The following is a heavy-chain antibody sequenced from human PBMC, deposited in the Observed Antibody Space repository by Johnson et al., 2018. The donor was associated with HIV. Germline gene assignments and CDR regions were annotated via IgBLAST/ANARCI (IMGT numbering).Heavy chain of an antibody. V-gene: IGHV3-23*04. Sequence: VQLVESGGGLVQPGGSLRLSCAASGFTFISYAMSWVRQAPGKGLEWVSAISGSGGSTYYADSVKGRFTISRDNSKNTLYLQMNSLRAEDTAVYYCTRGVNSEGGSIWGQGTTVTVSS. D-gene: IGHD3-16*01. CDR3: TRGVNSEGGSI. J-gene: IGHJ3*02. CDR2: ISGSGGST. CDR1: GFTFISYA.